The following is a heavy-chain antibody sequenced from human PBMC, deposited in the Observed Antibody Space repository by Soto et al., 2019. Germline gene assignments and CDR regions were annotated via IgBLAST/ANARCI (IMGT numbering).Heavy chain of an antibody. D-gene: IGHD6-6*01. J-gene: IGHJ4*02. Sequence: QVQLVQSGAEVKKPGASVKLSCKASGNTFTSYYIHWVRQAPGQGLEWMGIVNPSGGGTTYAQKFQGRVTMTRDTSTSTVYMALSSLRSEDRAVYYSVAAQGPVEYWSQGTLVTVSS. CDR2: VNPSGGGT. CDR1: GNTFTSYY. CDR3: VAAQGPVEY. V-gene: IGHV1-46*01.